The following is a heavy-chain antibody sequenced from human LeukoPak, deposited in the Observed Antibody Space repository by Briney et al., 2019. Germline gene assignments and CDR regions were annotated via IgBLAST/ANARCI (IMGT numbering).Heavy chain of an antibody. CDR3: AKDMWSSSSWYDY. D-gene: IGHD6-13*01. Sequence: PGRSLRLSCAASGFTFDDYAMHWVRQAPGKGLEWVSGISWNSGSIGYADSVKGRFTISRDNAKNSLYLQMNSLRAEDTALYYCAKDMWSSSSWYDYWGQGTLVTVSS. CDR1: GFTFDDYA. CDR2: ISWNSGSI. V-gene: IGHV3-9*01. J-gene: IGHJ4*02.